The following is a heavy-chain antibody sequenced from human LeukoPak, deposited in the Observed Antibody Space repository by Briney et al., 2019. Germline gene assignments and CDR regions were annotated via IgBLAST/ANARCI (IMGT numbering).Heavy chain of an antibody. CDR3: AREAPRLGYFDY. CDR2: INHSGST. J-gene: IGHJ4*02. V-gene: IGHV4-34*01. D-gene: IGHD7-27*01. CDR1: GGSFSGYY. Sequence: SETLSLTCAVYGGSFSGYYWSWIRQPPGKGLEWIGEINHSGSTNYNPSLKSRVTISVDTSKNQFSLKLSSVTAADTAVYHCAREAPRLGYFDYWGQGTLVTVSS.